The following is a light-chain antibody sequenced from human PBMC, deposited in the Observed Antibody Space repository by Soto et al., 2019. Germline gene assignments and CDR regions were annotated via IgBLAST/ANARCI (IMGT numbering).Light chain of an antibody. J-gene: IGLJ3*02. CDR3: QTWGTGNWV. CDR2: LNSDGRH. V-gene: IGLV4-69*01. CDR1: SGHSSYA. Sequence: QPVVTQSPCASASLGASVKLTCTLTSGHSSYAIAWHQQQPEKGPRYLMKLNSDGRHTKGDGIPDRFSGSSSGAERYLTISSLQSEDEADYYCQTWGTGNWVFGGGTQLTVL.